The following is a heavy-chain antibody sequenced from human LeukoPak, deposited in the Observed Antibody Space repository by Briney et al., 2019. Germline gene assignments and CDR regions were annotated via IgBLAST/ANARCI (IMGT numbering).Heavy chain of an antibody. D-gene: IGHD3-9*01. V-gene: IGHV3-74*01. Sequence: GGSLRLSCAASGFTLSKYWMHWVRQAPGKGLAWVSRISSDGTTTAYADSVKGRFTISRHSAKNMLYLQMNSLRVEDTAMYYCASPGDNYAILGLDYWGQGTLVTVSS. CDR2: ISSDGTTT. CDR3: ASPGDNYAILGLDY. J-gene: IGHJ4*02. CDR1: GFTLSKYW.